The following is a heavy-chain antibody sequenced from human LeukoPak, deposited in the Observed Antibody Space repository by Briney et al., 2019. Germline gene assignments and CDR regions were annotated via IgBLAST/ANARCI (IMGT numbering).Heavy chain of an antibody. J-gene: IGHJ4*02. D-gene: IGHD1-26*01. CDR2: IYPGDSDT. CDR1: GYSFTSYW. V-gene: IGHV5-51*01. CDR3: ARRAGATYDY. Sequence: GESLKISCNGSGYSFTSYWIGWLRQMPRKGLEWIGIIYPGDSDTRDSPSFQGQVTISADKSISTAYLQWSSLKASDTDMYYCARRAGATYDYWGQGTLVTVSS.